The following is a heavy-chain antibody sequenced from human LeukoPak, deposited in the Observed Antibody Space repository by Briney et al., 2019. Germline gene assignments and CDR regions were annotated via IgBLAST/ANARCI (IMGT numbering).Heavy chain of an antibody. CDR3: ARHKERGAFDI. Sequence: PSQTLSLTCTVSGGSISSGDYYWSWIRQPPGKGLEWIGYIYYSGSTKYNSSLKSRVNISVDTSKNQFSLRLSTVTAADTAVYYCARHKERGAFDIWGQGTMVTVSS. CDR2: IYYSGST. V-gene: IGHV4-61*08. J-gene: IGHJ3*02. CDR1: GGSISSGDYY. D-gene: IGHD3-10*01.